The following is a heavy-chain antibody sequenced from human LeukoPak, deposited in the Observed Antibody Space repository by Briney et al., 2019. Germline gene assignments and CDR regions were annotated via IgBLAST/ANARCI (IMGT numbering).Heavy chain of an antibody. D-gene: IGHD2/OR15-2a*01. V-gene: IGHV3-23*01. CDR2: ISGSGGST. J-gene: IGHJ4*02. Sequence: PGGSLRLSCAASGFTFNSHAMSWVRQAPGKRLEWVSAISGSGGSTYYAESVKGRFTISRDNSKNTLYLQMNSLRAEDTAVYYCAKDPLVNSQEYFDYWGQGTLVTVSS. CDR3: AKDPLVNSQEYFDY. CDR1: GFTFNSHA.